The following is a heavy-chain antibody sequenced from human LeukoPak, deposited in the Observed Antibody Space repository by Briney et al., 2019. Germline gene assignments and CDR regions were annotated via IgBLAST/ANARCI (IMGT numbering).Heavy chain of an antibody. D-gene: IGHD6-19*01. CDR1: GYDFTSVG. CDR2: ISPYNGNT. Sequence: ASVKVSCKASGYDFTSVGITWVRRAPGQGLEWMGWISPYNGNTRYAQKFQGRVAMTTDTSTTTAYMELRGLRFNDTAVYYCARAGPGSGWYFDYWGHGTLVTVSS. J-gene: IGHJ4*01. CDR3: ARAGPGSGWYFDY. V-gene: IGHV1-18*01.